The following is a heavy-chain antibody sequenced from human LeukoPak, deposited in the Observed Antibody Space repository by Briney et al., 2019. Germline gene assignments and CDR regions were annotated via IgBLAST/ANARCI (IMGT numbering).Heavy chain of an antibody. J-gene: IGHJ4*02. CDR2: IKQDGSEK. Sequence: TGGSLRLSCAASGFTFSDYYMSWVRQAPGKGLEWVANIKQDGSEKYYVDSVKGRFTISRDNAKNSLYLQMNSLRAEDTAVYYCARGENIVATPVGFFDDYWGQGTLVTVSS. CDR3: ARGENIVATPVGFFDDY. CDR1: GFTFSDYY. V-gene: IGHV3-7*01. D-gene: IGHD5-12*01.